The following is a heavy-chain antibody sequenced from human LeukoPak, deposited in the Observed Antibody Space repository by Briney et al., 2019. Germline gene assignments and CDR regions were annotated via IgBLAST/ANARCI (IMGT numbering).Heavy chain of an antibody. CDR2: ISSSSSYI. J-gene: IGHJ2*01. Sequence: PGRSLRLSCAASGFTFSNYAMHWVRQAPGKGLEWVSSISSSSSYIYYADSVKGRFTISRDNAKNSLYLQMNSLRAEDTAVYYCARVPHTWPSRPYYDSSGYYQWYFDLWGRGTLVTVSS. V-gene: IGHV3-21*01. D-gene: IGHD3-22*01. CDR1: GFTFSNYA. CDR3: ARVPHTWPSRPYYDSSGYYQWYFDL.